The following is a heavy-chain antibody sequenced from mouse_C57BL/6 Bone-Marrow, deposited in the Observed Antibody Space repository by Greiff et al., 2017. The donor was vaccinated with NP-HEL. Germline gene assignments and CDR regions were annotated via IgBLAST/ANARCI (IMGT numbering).Heavy chain of an antibody. Sequence: VKLMESGAELAKPGASVKLSCKASGYTFTSYWMHWVKQRPGQGLEWIGYINPSSGYTKYNPKFKDKATLTADKSSSTAYMQLSSLTYEDAAVYYCARPFYYGNSWLAYWGQGTLVTVSA. CDR3: ARPFYYGNSWLAY. V-gene: IGHV1-7*01. D-gene: IGHD2-1*01. J-gene: IGHJ3*01. CDR1: GYTFTSYW. CDR2: INPSSGYT.